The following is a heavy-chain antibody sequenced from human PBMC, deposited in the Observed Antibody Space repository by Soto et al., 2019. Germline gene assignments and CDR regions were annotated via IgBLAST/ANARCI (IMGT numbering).Heavy chain of an antibody. V-gene: IGHV4-59*01. Sequence: SETLSLTCTVSGGSISSYYWSWIRQPPGKGLEWIGYIYYSGSTNYNPSLKSRVTISVDTSKNQFSLKLSSVTAADTAVYYCARASSSSGYYYYYGMDVWGQGTTGTVSS. CDR2: IYYSGST. J-gene: IGHJ6*02. CDR3: ARASSSSGYYYYYGMDV. D-gene: IGHD6-6*01. CDR1: GGSISSYY.